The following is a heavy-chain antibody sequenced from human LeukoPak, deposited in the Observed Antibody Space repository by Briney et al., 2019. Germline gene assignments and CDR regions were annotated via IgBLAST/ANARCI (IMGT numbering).Heavy chain of an antibody. CDR2: IYYSGST. J-gene: IGHJ3*02. CDR1: GGSVSSGSYY. D-gene: IGHD6-25*01. Sequence: SETLSLTCTVSGGSVSSGSYYWSWIRQSPGKGLEFIGYIYYSGSTNYNPSLKSRLTISIDTSKNQFSLRLQSVGAADTAVYYCARGGSAFDIWGQGTMVTVSS. CDR3: ARGGSAFDI. V-gene: IGHV4-61*01.